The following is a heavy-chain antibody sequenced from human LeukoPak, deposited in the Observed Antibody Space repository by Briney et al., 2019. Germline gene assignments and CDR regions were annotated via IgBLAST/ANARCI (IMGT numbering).Heavy chain of an antibody. CDR2: ISGSGGST. V-gene: IGHV3-23*01. CDR1: GFTFSSYA. J-gene: IGHJ4*02. D-gene: IGHD1-26*01. Sequence: AGGSLRLSCAASGFTFSSYAMSWVRQAPGKGLEWVSAISGSGGSTYYADSVKGRFTISRDNAKNSLYLQMNSLRAEDTAVYYCARDLGGSYYFDYWGQGTLVTVSS. CDR3: ARDLGGSYYFDY.